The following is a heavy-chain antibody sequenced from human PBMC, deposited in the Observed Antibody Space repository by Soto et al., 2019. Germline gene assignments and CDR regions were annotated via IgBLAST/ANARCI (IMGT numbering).Heavy chain of an antibody. J-gene: IGHJ4*02. CDR3: ARVAVAGTRVDY. CDR1: GGSISSSNW. D-gene: IGHD6-19*01. Sequence: QVQLQESGPGLVKPSGTLSLTCAVSGGSISSSNWWSWVRQPQGKGLEWIGEIYHSGGTNYNPSRKSQITISVDKSKNQSSLKLSAVTAADTAVYYCARVAVAGTRVDYWGQGTLVTVSS. CDR2: IYHSGGT. V-gene: IGHV4-4*02.